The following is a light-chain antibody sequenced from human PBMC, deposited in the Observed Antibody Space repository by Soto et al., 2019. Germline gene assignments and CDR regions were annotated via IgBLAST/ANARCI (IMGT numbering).Light chain of an antibody. CDR2: SDV. Sequence: QSVLTQPPSVSAAPGQRVTISCTGSSSNIGAGYDVHWYQQLPGTAPKLLIYSDVHRPSGVPDRFSGSKSGTSASLAITGLQAEDEADYYCQSYDSSLSDGVFGGGTKLTVL. CDR1: SSNIGAGYD. CDR3: QSYDSSLSDGV. V-gene: IGLV1-40*01. J-gene: IGLJ3*02.